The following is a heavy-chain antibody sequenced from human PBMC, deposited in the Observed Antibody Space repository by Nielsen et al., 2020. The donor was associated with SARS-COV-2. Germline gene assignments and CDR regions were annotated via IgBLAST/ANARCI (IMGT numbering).Heavy chain of an antibody. CDR3: ARDQTTVTGAEYYPP. V-gene: IGHV1-3*01. D-gene: IGHD4-17*01. Sequence: ASVKVSCKTSGYTFTTYAIHWVRQAPGQRLEWMGWINVGNTNRKYSEKFQGRATITTDISASTAYMELSGLRSEDTAIYYCARDQTTVTGAEYYPPWGQGTFVSVSS. CDR2: INVGNTNR. CDR1: GYTFTTYA. J-gene: IGHJ5*02.